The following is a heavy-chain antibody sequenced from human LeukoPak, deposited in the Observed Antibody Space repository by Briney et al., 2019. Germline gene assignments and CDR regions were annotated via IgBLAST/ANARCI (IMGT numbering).Heavy chain of an antibody. CDR3: AVAGAPDNWFDP. V-gene: IGHV4-31*03. J-gene: IGHJ5*02. CDR2: IYYSGST. CDR1: GGSISSGGYY. D-gene: IGHD6-13*01. Sequence: SETLSLTCTVSGGSISSGGYYWSWIRQHPGKGLEWIGCIYYSGSTYYNPSLKSRVTISVDTSKNQFSLKLSSVTAADTAVYYCAVAGAPDNWFDPWGQGTLVTVSS.